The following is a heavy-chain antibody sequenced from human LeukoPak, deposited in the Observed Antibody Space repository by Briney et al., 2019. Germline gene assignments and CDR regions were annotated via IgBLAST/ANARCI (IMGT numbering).Heavy chain of an antibody. CDR1: GGTFSSYA. CDR3: ARAEDIVVVPAAIHLLGAFDT. J-gene: IGHJ3*02. Sequence: GASVKVSCKASGGTFSSYAISWVRQAPGQGLEWMGGIIPIFGTANYAQKFQGRVTITADESTSTAYMELSSLRSEDTAVYYCARAEDIVVVPAAIHLLGAFDTWGQGTMVTVSS. CDR2: IIPIFGTA. V-gene: IGHV1-69*13. D-gene: IGHD2-2*02.